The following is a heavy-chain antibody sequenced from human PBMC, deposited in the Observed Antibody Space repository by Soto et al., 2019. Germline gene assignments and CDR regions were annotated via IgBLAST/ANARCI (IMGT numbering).Heavy chain of an antibody. CDR1: GFTFSSYS. CDR3: ARAAVAANHDAFDI. J-gene: IGHJ3*02. V-gene: IGHV3-21*01. Sequence: EVQLVESGGGLVKPGGSLRLSCAASGFTFSSYSMNWVRQAPGKGLEWVSSISSSSSYIYYADSVKGRFTISRDNAKNSLYLQMNSLRAEDTAVNYCARAAVAANHDAFDIWGQGTMVTVSS. CDR2: ISSSSSYI. D-gene: IGHD6-19*01.